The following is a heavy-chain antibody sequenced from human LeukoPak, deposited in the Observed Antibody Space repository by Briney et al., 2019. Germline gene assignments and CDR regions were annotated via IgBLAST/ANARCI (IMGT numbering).Heavy chain of an antibody. Sequence: SETLSLTCTVSGDSIRTYHWSWIRQPPGKGLEWIGYISDSGRTNYNPSLKSRVSISPDTSKNQLSLRLSSVTAADTAVYYCARQFALTWFDPWGQGTLVTVSS. V-gene: IGHV4-59*08. D-gene: IGHD3-16*01. J-gene: IGHJ5*02. CDR2: ISDSGRT. CDR1: GDSIRTYH. CDR3: ARQFALTWFDP.